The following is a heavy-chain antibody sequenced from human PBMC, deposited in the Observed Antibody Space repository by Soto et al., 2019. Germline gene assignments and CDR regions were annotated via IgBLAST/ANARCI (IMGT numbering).Heavy chain of an antibody. CDR2: IKSKTDGGTT. Sequence: EVQLLESGGGLVQPGGSLRLSCAASGFTFSNAWMSWVRQAPGKGLEWVGRIKSKTDGGTTDYAAPVKGRFTISRDDSKNTLYLQMNSLKTEDTAVYYCTTDLYCSSTSCYDYYYYGMDVWGQGTTVTVSS. J-gene: IGHJ6*02. CDR3: TTDLYCSSTSCYDYYYYGMDV. V-gene: IGHV3-15*01. D-gene: IGHD2-2*01. CDR1: GFTFSNAW.